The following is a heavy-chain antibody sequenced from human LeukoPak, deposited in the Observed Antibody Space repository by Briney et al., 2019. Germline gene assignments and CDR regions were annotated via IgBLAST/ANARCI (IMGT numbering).Heavy chain of an antibody. CDR2: ISSSSSYI. CDR3: ARDYYDILTGTAWYFDL. D-gene: IGHD3-9*01. Sequence: GGSLRPSCAASGFTFSSYSMNWVRQAPGKGLEWVSSISSSSSYIYYADSVKGRFTISRDNVKNSLYLQMNSLRAEDTAVYYCARDYYDILTGTAWYFDLWGRGTLVTVSS. V-gene: IGHV3-21*01. CDR1: GFTFSSYS. J-gene: IGHJ2*01.